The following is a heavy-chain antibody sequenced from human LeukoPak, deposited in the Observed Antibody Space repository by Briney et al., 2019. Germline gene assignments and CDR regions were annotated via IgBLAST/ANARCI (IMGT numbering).Heavy chain of an antibody. D-gene: IGHD3-10*01. J-gene: IGHJ4*02. CDR3: ARGPRYYGSD. V-gene: IGHV4-61*08. Sequence: SQTLSPTCTVSGGSINSGDYYWNWIRQPPGKGLEWIGYIYYSGSTNYNPSLKSRVTISVDTSKNQFSLKLSSVTAADTAVYYCARGPRYYGSDWGQGTLVTVSS. CDR1: GGSINSGDYY. CDR2: IYYSGST.